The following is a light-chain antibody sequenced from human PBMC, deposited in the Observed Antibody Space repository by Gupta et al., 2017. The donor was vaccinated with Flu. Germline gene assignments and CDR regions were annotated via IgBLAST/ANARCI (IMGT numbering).Light chain of an antibody. V-gene: IGKV1-12*01. J-gene: IGKJ4*01. CDR1: QSISDY. Sequence: EIQMTQSPFSVSASVGVRVPITCRASQSISDYLAWYQQKPGKAPKLLIYAASTLHGGVPSRFIGRGSGTEFTLTITNLQPEDFATYFCQQAYSFPLTFAGGTKVEVK. CDR3: QQAYSFPLT. CDR2: AAS.